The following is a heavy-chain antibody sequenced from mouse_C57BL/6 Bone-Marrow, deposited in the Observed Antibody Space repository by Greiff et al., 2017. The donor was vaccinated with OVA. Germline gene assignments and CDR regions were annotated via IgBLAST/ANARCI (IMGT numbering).Heavy chain of an antibody. V-gene: IGHV5-17*01. CDR3: ARADYGNFYYFDY. D-gene: IGHD2-1*01. CDR1: GFTFSDYG. Sequence: VQLQQSGGGLVKPGGSLKLSCAASGFTFSDYGMHWVRQAPEKGLEWVAYISRGSSTIYYADTVKGRFTISRDNAKNTLFLQMTSLRSDDTAMYYCARADYGNFYYFDYWGQGTTLTVSS. CDR2: ISRGSSTI. J-gene: IGHJ2*01.